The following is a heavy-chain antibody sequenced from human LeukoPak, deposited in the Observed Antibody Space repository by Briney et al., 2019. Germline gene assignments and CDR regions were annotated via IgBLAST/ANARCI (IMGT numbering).Heavy chain of an antibody. CDR2: ITSSSSTI. D-gene: IGHD3-22*01. Sequence: GGSLRLSCAASGFTFSSYSMNWVRQAPGKGLEWVSYITSSSSTIQYADSVKGRFTISRDNAKNSLYLQMNSLRAEDTAVYYCAREYYYDSSGYYSKYFQHWGQGTLVTVSS. CDR1: GFTFSSYS. CDR3: AREYYYDSSGYYSKYFQH. V-gene: IGHV3-48*04. J-gene: IGHJ1*01.